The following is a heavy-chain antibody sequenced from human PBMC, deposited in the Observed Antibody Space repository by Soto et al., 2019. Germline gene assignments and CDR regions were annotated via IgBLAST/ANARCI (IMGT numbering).Heavy chain of an antibody. Sequence: GGSLILSCAASGFTFSSYGMHWVRQAPGKGLEWVAVISYDGSNKYYADSVKGRFTISRDNSKNTLYLQMNSLRAEDTAVYYCAKDHEKDIWGQGTMVTVSS. CDR1: GFTFSSYG. V-gene: IGHV3-30*18. CDR3: AKDHEKDI. J-gene: IGHJ3*02. CDR2: ISYDGSNK.